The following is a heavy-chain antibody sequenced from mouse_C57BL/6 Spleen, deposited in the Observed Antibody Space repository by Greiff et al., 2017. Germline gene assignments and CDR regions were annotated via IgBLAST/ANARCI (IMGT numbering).Heavy chain of an antibody. CDR1: GFNIKDYY. J-gene: IGHJ1*03. CDR2: IDPEDGDT. D-gene: IGHD1-1*01. V-gene: IGHV14-1*01. Sequence: EVQLVESGAELVRPGASVKLSCTASGFNIKDYYMHWVKQRPEQGLEWIGRIDPEDGDTEYAPKFQGKATMTADTSSNTAYLQLSSLTSEDTAVYYCTTVYYYGSSYYWYFDVWGTGTTVTVSS. CDR3: TTVYYYGSSYYWYFDV.